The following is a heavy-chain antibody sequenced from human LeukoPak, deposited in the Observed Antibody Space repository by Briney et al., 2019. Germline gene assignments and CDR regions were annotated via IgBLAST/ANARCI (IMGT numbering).Heavy chain of an antibody. Sequence: GASVKVSCKASGYTFTGYYMHWVRQAPGQGLEWMGRINPNSGGTNYAQKFQGRVTMTRDTSISTAYMELSRLRSDDTAVYYCARGRYYYGSGSYPGDVWGQGTTVTVSS. D-gene: IGHD3-10*01. CDR1: GYTFTGYY. J-gene: IGHJ6*02. CDR2: INPNSGGT. CDR3: ARGRYYYGSGSYPGDV. V-gene: IGHV1-2*06.